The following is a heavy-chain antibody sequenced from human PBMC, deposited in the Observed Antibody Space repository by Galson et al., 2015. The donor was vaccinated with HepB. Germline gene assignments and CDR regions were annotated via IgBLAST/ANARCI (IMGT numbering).Heavy chain of an antibody. Sequence: SLRLSCAASGFTFSSYAMSWVRQAPGKGLEWVSAISGSGGSTYYADSVKGRFTISRDNSKNTLYLQMNSLRAEDTAVYYCAKAIAARPFLTDQPQYYFDYWGQGTLVTVSS. CDR3: AKAIAARPFLTDQPQYYFDY. CDR1: GFTFSSYA. D-gene: IGHD6-6*01. CDR2: ISGSGGST. J-gene: IGHJ4*02. V-gene: IGHV3-23*01.